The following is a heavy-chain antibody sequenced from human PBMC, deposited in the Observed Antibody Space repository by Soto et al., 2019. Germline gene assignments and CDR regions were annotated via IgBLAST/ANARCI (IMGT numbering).Heavy chain of an antibody. D-gene: IGHD6-13*01. Sequence: QVQLVESGGGVVQPGRSLRLSCAASGFTFSRYGMHWVRQAPGKGLEWVALISYDGSDKYYADCVKGRFTISRDNSKNTLYLQMNSLRVEDTAVYYCGAGQYFSDYWGQGTLVTVSS. CDR1: GFTFSRYG. V-gene: IGHV3-30*03. J-gene: IGHJ4*02. CDR2: ISYDGSDK. CDR3: GAGQYFSDY.